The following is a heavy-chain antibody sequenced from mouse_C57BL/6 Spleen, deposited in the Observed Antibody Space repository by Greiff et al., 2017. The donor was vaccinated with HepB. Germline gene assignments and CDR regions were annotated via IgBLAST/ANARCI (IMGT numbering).Heavy chain of an antibody. D-gene: IGHD1-3*01. CDR2: ISGGGGNT. CDR3: AREVSFMDY. V-gene: IGHV5-9*01. J-gene: IGHJ4*01. CDR1: GFTFSSYT. Sequence: EVQVVESGGGLVKPGGSLKLSCAASGFTFSSYTMSWVRQTPEKRLEWVATISGGGGNTYYPDSVKGRFTISRDNAKNTLYLQMSSLRSEDTALYYCAREVSFMDYWGQGTSVTVSS.